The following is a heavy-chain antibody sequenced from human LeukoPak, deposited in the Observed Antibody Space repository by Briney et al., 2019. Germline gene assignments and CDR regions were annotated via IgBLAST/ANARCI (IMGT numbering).Heavy chain of an antibody. V-gene: IGHV3-30*04. CDR1: GFTFSDYA. CDR2: ISKDGNSQ. J-gene: IGHJ3*02. CDR3: AGESFDI. Sequence: GGSLRLSCTASGFTFSDYAMSWFRQAPGKGLEWVAVISKDGNSQNYADSVKGRFTISRDNSKNTLYLQMNSLRPEDTAVYYCAGESFDIWGQGTTVTVSS.